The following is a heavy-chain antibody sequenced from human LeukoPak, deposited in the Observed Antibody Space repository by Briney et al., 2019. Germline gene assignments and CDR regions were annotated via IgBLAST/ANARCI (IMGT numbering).Heavy chain of an antibody. D-gene: IGHD3-16*01. CDR2: IYYSGST. CDR3: ARRDRGGYYGMDV. Sequence: SENLSLTCTVSGGSVSSGSYYWSWIRQPPGKGLEWIGYIYYSGSTNYNPSLKSRVTISADTSKNQFSLKLSSVTATDTAVYYCARRDRGGYYGMDVWGQGTTVTVSS. J-gene: IGHJ6*02. CDR1: GGSVSSGSYY. V-gene: IGHV4-61*01.